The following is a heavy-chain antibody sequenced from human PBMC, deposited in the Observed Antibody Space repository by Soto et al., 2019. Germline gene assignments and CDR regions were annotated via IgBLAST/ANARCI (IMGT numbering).Heavy chain of an antibody. D-gene: IGHD2-2*01. CDR1: GYTFTNYA. Sequence: QVQFVQSGAELKKPGASVKVSCKASGYTFTNYAMHWVRQAPGQRLEWMGWINAGNGNKKYSQKFQGRVTITRDTSARTAYVELTSLRSDDTAVYYCARAGYCSSTSCSDAFDIWGQGTLVTVSS. V-gene: IGHV1-3*01. CDR2: INAGNGNK. CDR3: ARAGYCSSTSCSDAFDI. J-gene: IGHJ3*02.